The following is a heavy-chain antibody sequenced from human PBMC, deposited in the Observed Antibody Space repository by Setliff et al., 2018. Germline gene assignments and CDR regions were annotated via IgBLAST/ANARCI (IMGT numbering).Heavy chain of an antibody. V-gene: IGHV1-3*01. D-gene: IGHD3-22*01. Sequence: ASVKVSCKASGYTFTSYAMHWVRQAPGQRLEWMGWINAGNGNTKYSQKFQGRVTITRDTSASTAYMELGSLRSEDTAVYYCATTRDDSSGYLLGIFAFDIWGQGTMVTVSS. CDR1: GYTFTSYA. CDR2: INAGNGNT. CDR3: ATTRDDSSGYLLGIFAFDI. J-gene: IGHJ3*02.